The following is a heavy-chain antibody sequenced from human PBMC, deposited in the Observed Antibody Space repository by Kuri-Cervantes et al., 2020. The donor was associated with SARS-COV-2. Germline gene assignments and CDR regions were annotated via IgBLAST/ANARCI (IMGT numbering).Heavy chain of an antibody. CDR2: TYYRSKWYN. J-gene: IGHJ6*02. Sequence: LRLSCAISGDSVSSNSAAWNWIRQSPSRGLEWLGRTYYRSKWYNDYAVSVKSRITINPDTSKNQFSLKLSSVTAADTAVYYCARIMDIVVVPAAGYGMDVWGQGTTVTVSS. CDR1: GDSVSSNSAA. V-gene: IGHV6-1*01. D-gene: IGHD2-2*03. CDR3: ARIMDIVVVPAAGYGMDV.